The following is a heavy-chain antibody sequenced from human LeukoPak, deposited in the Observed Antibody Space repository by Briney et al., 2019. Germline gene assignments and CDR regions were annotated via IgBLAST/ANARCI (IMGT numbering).Heavy chain of an antibody. CDR1: GGSTSSSSYY. CDR3: ARYKAAAGTDNWFDP. J-gene: IGHJ5*02. Sequence: SETLSLTCTVSGGSTSSSSYYWGWVRQPPGKGLDWIGSIYYSGSTYYNPSLKSRVTISVDTSKNQFSLKLSSVTAADTAVYYCARYKAAAGTDNWFDPWGQGTLVTVSS. D-gene: IGHD6-13*01. V-gene: IGHV4-39*01. CDR2: IYYSGST.